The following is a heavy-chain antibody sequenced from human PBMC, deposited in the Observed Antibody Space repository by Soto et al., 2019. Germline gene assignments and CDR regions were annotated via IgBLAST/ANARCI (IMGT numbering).Heavy chain of an antibody. CDR2: INIDNGNT. CDR3: ARGILNTFSEYFDS. CDR1: GYMFTAYS. Sequence: QVHLVQSDAEVKKPRASVRISCKASGYMFTAYSIHWVRQAPVQMLEWRGWINIDNGNTKSSQSFQGRAPFSRDTSASTTYMELTNLMMEDTAMYYCARGILNTFSEYFDSWGQGTLVTVSS. J-gene: IGHJ4*02. V-gene: IGHV1-3*04. D-gene: IGHD3-16*01.